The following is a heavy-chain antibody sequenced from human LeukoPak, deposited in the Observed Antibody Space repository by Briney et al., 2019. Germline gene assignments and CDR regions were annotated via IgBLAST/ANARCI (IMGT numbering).Heavy chain of an antibody. J-gene: IGHJ6*02. CDR2: ISSSSSTI. CDR1: GFTVSSNY. D-gene: IGHD1/OR15-1a*01. V-gene: IGHV3-48*01. CDR3: ARGNKGVDV. Sequence: GGSLRLSCAAFGFTVSSNYMSWVRQAPGKGLEWVSYISSSSSTIYYADSVKGRFTISRDNAKNSLYLQMNSLRAEDTAVYYCARGNKGVDVWGQGTTVTVSS.